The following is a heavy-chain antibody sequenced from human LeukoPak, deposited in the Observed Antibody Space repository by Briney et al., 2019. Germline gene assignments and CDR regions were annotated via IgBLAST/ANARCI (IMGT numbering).Heavy chain of an antibody. CDR1: GYTFTGYY. Sequence: ASVKVSCKASGYTFTGYYMHWVRQAPGQGLEWMGWINPNSGGTNYAQKFQGWVTMTRDTSISTAYMELSRLRSDDTAVYYCARGGSLGELSFDGFDIWGQGTIVTVSS. CDR3: ARGGSLGELSFDGFDI. D-gene: IGHD3-16*02. J-gene: IGHJ3*02. CDR2: INPNSGGT. V-gene: IGHV1-2*04.